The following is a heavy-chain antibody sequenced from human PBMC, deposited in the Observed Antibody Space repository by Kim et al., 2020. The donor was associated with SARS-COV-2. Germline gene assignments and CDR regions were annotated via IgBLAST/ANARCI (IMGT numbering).Heavy chain of an antibody. CDR3: ARELSTANWFDP. Sequence: YYSPSLNSRVTISVDTSKNQFSLKLSSVTAADTAVYYCARELSTANWFDPWGQGTLVTVSS. D-gene: IGHD4-17*01. J-gene: IGHJ5*02. V-gene: IGHV4-31*02.